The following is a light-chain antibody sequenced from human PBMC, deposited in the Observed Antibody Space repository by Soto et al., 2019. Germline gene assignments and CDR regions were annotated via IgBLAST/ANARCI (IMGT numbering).Light chain of an antibody. V-gene: IGKV3-15*01. J-gene: IGKJ1*01. CDR1: QGVSRK. Sequence: DIVMTQSPATLSVAPGERVTFSCRASQGVSRKLAWYQHKPGQAPRLLISGASTGATGIPARFSGSGSGTEFTLTISSLQSEDFAVYYCQQYSNWPSWTFGQGTKVDIK. CDR3: QQYSNWPSWT. CDR2: GAS.